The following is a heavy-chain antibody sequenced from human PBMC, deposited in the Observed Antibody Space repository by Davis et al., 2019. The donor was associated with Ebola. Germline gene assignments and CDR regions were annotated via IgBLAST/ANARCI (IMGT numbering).Heavy chain of an antibody. CDR2: IWYDGSNK. CDR1: RFTFSSYG. V-gene: IGHV3-33*01. CDR3: ARDIHGDGERSFDY. J-gene: IGHJ4*02. D-gene: IGHD4-17*01. Sequence: PGGSLRLSCAASRFTFSSYGMHWVRQAPGKGLEWVAVIWYDGSNKYYADSVKGRFTISRDNSKNTLYLQMNSLRAEDTAVYYCARDIHGDGERSFDYWGQGTLVTVSS.